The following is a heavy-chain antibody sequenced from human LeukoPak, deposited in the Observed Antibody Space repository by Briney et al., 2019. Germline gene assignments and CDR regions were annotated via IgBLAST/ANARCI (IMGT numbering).Heavy chain of an antibody. D-gene: IGHD6-19*01. CDR1: GGSISSYY. V-gene: IGHV4-4*07. CDR3: ARDRRIAVAGTFYCYGMDV. CDR2: IYTSGST. Sequence: SETLSLTCTVSGGSISSYYWSWIRQPAGKGLEWIGRIYTSGSTNYNPSLKSRVTMSVDTSKNQFSLKLSSVTAADTAVYYCARDRRIAVAGTFYCYGMDVWGQGTTVTVSS. J-gene: IGHJ6*02.